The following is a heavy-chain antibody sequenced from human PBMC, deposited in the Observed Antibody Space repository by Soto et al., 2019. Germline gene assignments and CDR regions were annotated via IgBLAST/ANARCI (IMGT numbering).Heavy chain of an antibody. CDR3: AHKGPEDWPLDY. CDR1: GFSLSTSGVG. CDR2: IYWHDSK. V-gene: IGHV2-5*01. D-gene: IGHD3-9*01. J-gene: IGHJ4*02. Sequence: QITLKESGPTLVRPTQTLTLTCAFSGFSLSTSGVGVGWIRQPPGKALEWLAVIYWHDSKHYSPSLRSRLTITKDTSKNQVVLTMTNMDPMDTGTYYCAHKGPEDWPLDYWGQGTLVTVSS.